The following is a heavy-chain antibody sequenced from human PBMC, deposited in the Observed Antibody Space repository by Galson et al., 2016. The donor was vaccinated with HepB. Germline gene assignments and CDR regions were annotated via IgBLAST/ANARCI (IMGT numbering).Heavy chain of an antibody. D-gene: IGHD1-26*01. CDR1: GDSISISGFY. J-gene: IGHJ5*02. CDR2: IDHSGST. CDR3: ARSGIQYFWFDP. V-gene: IGHV4-39*01. Sequence: SETLSLTCTVSGDSISISGFYWGWIRQPPGKGLEWIWSIDHSGSTYYNPSLQSRVTISIDTSKNQFSLKVNSVTAADTAVYYCARSGIQYFWFDPWGQGTLVTVSS.